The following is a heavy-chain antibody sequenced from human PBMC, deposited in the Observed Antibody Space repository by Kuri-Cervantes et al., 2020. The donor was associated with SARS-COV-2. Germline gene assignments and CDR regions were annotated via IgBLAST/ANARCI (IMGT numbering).Heavy chain of an antibody. CDR1: GYTFTGYY. J-gene: IGHJ4*02. CDR3: ARDHHDRSGYYPVRSLDY. V-gene: IGHV1-18*04. CDR2: ISTFSGKT. Sequence: ASVKVSCKASGYTFTGYYMHWVRQAPGQGLEWVGWISTFSGKTKYEQKFQGRVAITTDTSTNTAYMELRSLRSDDTAVYYCARDHHDRSGYYPVRSLDYWGQGTQVTVSS. D-gene: IGHD3-22*01.